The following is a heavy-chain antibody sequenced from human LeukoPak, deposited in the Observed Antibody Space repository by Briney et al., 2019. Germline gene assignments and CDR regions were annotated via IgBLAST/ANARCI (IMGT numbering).Heavy chain of an antibody. J-gene: IGHJ5*02. CDR3: AGRKISYCGGDCYLDP. CDR2: IIPIFGTA. D-gene: IGHD2-21*02. CDR1: GGTFSSYA. V-gene: IGHV1-69*13. Sequence: GASVKVSCKASGGTFSSYAISWVRQAPGQGLEWMGGIIPIFGTANYAQKFQGRVTITADESTSTAYMELSSLRSEDTAVYYCAGRKISYCGGDCYLDPWGQGTLVTVSS.